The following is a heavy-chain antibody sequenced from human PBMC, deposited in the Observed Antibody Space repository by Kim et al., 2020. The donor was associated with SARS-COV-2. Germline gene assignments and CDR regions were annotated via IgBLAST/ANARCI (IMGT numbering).Heavy chain of an antibody. J-gene: IGHJ6*02. V-gene: IGHV1-69*13. D-gene: IGHD5-18*01. CDR1: GGTFSSYA. CDR2: IIPIFGTA. Sequence: SVKVSCKASGGTFSSYAISWVRQAPGQGLEWMGGIIPIFGTANYAQKFQGRVTITADESTSTAYMELSSLRSEDTAVYYCARDEAGRGYSYGHPSGYYGMDVWGQGTTVTVSS. CDR3: ARDEAGRGYSYGHPSGYYGMDV.